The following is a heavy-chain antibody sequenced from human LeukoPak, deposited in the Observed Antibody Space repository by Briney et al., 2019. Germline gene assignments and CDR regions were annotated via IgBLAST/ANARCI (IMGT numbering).Heavy chain of an antibody. CDR3: ARSPSRWRHAWGAFDI. D-gene: IGHD5-24*01. CDR2: INHSGST. J-gene: IGHJ3*02. Sequence: SETLSLTCAVYGGSFSGYYWRWIGQPPGKGLEWIGEINHSGSTNYNPSLKSRVTISVDTSKNQFSLKLSSVTAADTAVYYCARSPSRWRHAWGAFDIWGQGTMVTVSS. V-gene: IGHV4-34*01. CDR1: GGSFSGYY.